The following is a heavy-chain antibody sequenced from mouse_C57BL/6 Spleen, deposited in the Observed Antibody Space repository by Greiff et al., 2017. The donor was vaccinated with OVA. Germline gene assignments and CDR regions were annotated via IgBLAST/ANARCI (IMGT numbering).Heavy chain of an antibody. CDR2: IYPSDSET. Sequence: VQLQQPGAELVRPGSSVKLSCKASGYTFTSYWMDWVKQRPGQGLEWIGNIYPSDSETHYNQKFKDKATLTVDKSSSTAYMQLSSLTSEDSAVYYCAREVTTVAYWYFDVWGTGTTVTVSS. J-gene: IGHJ1*03. D-gene: IGHD1-1*01. CDR1: GYTFTSYW. V-gene: IGHV1-61*01. CDR3: AREVTTVAYWYFDV.